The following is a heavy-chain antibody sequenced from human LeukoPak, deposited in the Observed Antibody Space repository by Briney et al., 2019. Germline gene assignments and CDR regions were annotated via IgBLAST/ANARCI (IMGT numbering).Heavy chain of an antibody. Sequence: GGPLRLSCAASGFTFNDAYMAWVRQAPGKGLEWVSYISSSSSTIYYADSVKGRFTISRDNAKNSLYLQMNSLRAEDTAVYYCARVSSGYDYGESFVDYWGQGTLVTVSS. D-gene: IGHD5-12*01. V-gene: IGHV3-11*01. J-gene: IGHJ4*02. CDR1: GFTFNDAY. CDR2: ISSSSSTI. CDR3: ARVSSGYDYGESFVDY.